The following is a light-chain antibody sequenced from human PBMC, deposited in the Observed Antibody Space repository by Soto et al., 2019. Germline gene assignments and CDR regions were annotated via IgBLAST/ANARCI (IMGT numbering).Light chain of an antibody. J-gene: IGLJ1*01. CDR2: EVS. V-gene: IGLV2-8*01. CDR1: SSDVGDYNY. Sequence: QSALTQPPSASGSPGQSVTISCTGTSSDVGDYNYVSWYQQHPGKAPKLMIYEVSKRPSGVPDRFSGSKSGNMASLTVSGLQAEDEADYYCSSYAGSLYVFGTGTKVTVL. CDR3: SSYAGSLYV.